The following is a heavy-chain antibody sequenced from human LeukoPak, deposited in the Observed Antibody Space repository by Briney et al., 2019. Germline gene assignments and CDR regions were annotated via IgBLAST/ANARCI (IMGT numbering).Heavy chain of an antibody. CDR3: ATADLAVAGPFDF. D-gene: IGHD6-19*01. V-gene: IGHV1-24*01. Sequence: ASVKVSCRISGYTLSELSMHWVRQVPGEGLEWMGSFDPEYNETISTQKFQGRLTMTEDTSTDTAYMELNSLRSEDTAVYFCATADLAVAGPFDFWGQGTLVTVSS. CDR2: FDPEYNET. J-gene: IGHJ4*02. CDR1: GYTLSELS.